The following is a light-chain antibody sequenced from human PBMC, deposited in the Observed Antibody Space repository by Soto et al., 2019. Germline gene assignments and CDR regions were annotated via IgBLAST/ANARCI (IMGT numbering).Light chain of an antibody. Sequence: QSALTQPASVSGSPGQSIAISCTGTSSDVGAYDYVSWYQQHPGKAPKLMIYDVKYRPSGVSNRFSGSKSGNTASLTISGLQAEDEADYSCSSYTSSSSVIFGGGTKLTVL. CDR2: DVK. CDR3: SSYTSSSSVI. J-gene: IGLJ2*01. CDR1: SSDVGAYDY. V-gene: IGLV2-14*01.